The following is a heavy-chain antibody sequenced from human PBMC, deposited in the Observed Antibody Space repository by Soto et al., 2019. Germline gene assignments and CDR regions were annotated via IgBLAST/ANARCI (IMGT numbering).Heavy chain of an antibody. Sequence: PSETLSLTCTVSGASISSGAYYWTWIRQHPGKGLEWIGYIYKTGNTLFNPSLKSRISISLDTSKNQFSLRLSSVTAADTAVYYCARSYGSGSHVPDLDEWGQGTLVTVSS. D-gene: IGHD3-10*01. CDR1: GASISSGAYY. CDR2: IYKTGNT. CDR3: ARSYGSGSHVPDLDE. V-gene: IGHV4-31*03. J-gene: IGHJ4*02.